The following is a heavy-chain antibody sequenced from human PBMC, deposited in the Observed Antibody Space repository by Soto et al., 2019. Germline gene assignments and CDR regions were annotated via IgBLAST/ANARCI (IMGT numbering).Heavy chain of an antibody. V-gene: IGHV5-51*01. D-gene: IGHD1-20*01. CDR2: IYPGDSDT. J-gene: IGHJ6*02. CDR3: ARHWYNWNYDYYGMDV. Sequence: PGESLKISCKGSGYSFTSYWIGWVRQMPGKGLEWMGIIYPGDSDTRYSPSFQGQVTISADKSISTAYLQWSSLKASDTAMYYCARHWYNWNYDYYGMDVWGQGTTVPVSS. CDR1: GYSFTSYW.